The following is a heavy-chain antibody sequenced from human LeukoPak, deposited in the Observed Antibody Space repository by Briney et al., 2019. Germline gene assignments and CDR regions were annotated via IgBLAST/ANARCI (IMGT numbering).Heavy chain of an antibody. CDR2: ISTNTGNP. CDR1: GYTFTSYG. Sequence: GASVKVSCKASGYTFTSYGITWVRQAPGQGLEWMGWISTNTGNPTYAQGFTGRFVFSLDTSVSTAYLQISSLKAEDTAVYYCAKAGEWSYFYYYYMDVWGKGTTVTVSS. CDR3: AKAGEWSYFYYYYMDV. J-gene: IGHJ6*03. V-gene: IGHV7-4-1*02. D-gene: IGHD2-8*01.